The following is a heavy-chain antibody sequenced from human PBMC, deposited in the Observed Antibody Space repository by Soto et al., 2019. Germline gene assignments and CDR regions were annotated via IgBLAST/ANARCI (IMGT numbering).Heavy chain of an antibody. CDR2: IYHSGST. CDR1: GGSISSSNW. CDR3: ASFRSTSLTSIVVVTAGWFDP. Sequence: QVQLQESGPGLVKPSGTLSLTCAVSGGSISSSNWWSWVRQPPGKGLEWIGEIYHSGSTNYNPSLKSRVTISVDTSKNQFSLKLSSVTAADTAVYYCASFRSTSLTSIVVVTAGWFDPWGQGTLVTVSP. J-gene: IGHJ5*02. D-gene: IGHD2-21*02. V-gene: IGHV4-4*02.